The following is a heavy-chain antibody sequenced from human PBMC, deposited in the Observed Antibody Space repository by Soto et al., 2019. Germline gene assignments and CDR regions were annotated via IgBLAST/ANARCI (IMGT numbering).Heavy chain of an antibody. V-gene: IGHV1-46*01. CDR1: GYTFTIYY. Sequence: QVQLVQSGAEVKKPGASVKVSCKAFGYTFTIYYIHWVRQAPGQGLEWMGVINTSGGSPTYAQMFQDRVTMTRDTSTSTVYMELSSLRSEDTAVYYCARGGRHSDYYYYYGMDVWGQGTTVTVSS. CDR2: INTSGGSP. D-gene: IGHD6-25*01. CDR3: ARGGRHSDYYYYYGMDV. J-gene: IGHJ6*02.